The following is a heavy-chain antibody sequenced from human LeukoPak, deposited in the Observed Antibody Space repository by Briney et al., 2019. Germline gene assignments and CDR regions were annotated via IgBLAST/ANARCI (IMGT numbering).Heavy chain of an antibody. V-gene: IGHV4-39*07. CDR2: INQSGTA. CDR3: ARGQEEWERLQRAVHFDY. CDR1: GGSISSSSYY. D-gene: IGHD1-1*01. Sequence: SETLSLTCTVSGGSISSSSYYWGWIRQPPGKGLEWIGEINQSGTANYNPSLKSRVTISVDTSKNQFSLKLSSVTAADTALYYCARGQEEWERLQRAVHFDYWGQGNLITVSS. J-gene: IGHJ4*02.